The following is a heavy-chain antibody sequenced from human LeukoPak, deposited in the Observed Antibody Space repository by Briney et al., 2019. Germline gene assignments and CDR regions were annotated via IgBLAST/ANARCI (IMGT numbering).Heavy chain of an antibody. V-gene: IGHV3-23*01. Sequence: GGSLRLSCAASGVTFSNYAMTWVRQGPGKGLEWVSTITGSGASTYYADSVKGRFTISRDNFRNTLYVQMNSLTAEDTAVYFCGKHLGEASHYAMDVWGQGTTVTVSS. D-gene: IGHD3-16*01. CDR3: GKHLGEASHYAMDV. CDR2: ITGSGAST. CDR1: GVTFSNYA. J-gene: IGHJ6*02.